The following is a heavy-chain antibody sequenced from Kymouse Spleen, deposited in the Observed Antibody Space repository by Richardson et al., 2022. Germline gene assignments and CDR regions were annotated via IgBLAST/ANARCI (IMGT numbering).Heavy chain of an antibody. D-gene: IGHD3-22*01. V-gene: IGHV3-15*01. Sequence: EVQLVESGGGLVKPGGSLRLSCAASGFTFSNAWMSWVRQAPGKGLEWVGRIKSKTDGGTTDYAAPVKGRFTISRDDSKNTLYLQMNSLKTEDTAVYYCTTDYYDSSGYYSYYYYYGMDVWGQGTTVTVSS. CDR2: IKSKTDGGTT. CDR1: GFTFSNAW. J-gene: IGHJ6*02. CDR3: TTDYYDSSGYYSYYYYYGMDV.